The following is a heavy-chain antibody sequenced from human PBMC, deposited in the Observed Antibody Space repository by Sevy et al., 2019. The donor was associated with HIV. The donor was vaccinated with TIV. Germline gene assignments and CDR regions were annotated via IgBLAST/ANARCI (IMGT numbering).Heavy chain of an antibody. J-gene: IGHJ4*02. Sequence: GGSRLSCAASGFTFSSYWMTWVRQAPGKGLEWVANIKQDMSEKYYADSVKGRFTISRDNARNSLYLQMESLRAEDTAVYYCARAQQVTMLVVIGGLYFDFWGQGTLVTVSS. CDR3: ARAQQVTMLVVIGGLYFDF. CDR2: IKQDMSEK. V-gene: IGHV3-7*01. CDR1: GFTFSSYW. D-gene: IGHD3-22*01.